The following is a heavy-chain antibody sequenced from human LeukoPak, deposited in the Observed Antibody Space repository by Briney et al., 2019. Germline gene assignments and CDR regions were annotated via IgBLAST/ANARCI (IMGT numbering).Heavy chain of an antibody. CDR3: VRYYTRHSWYFDL. D-gene: IGHD3-10*01. CDR1: GFTFSSYE. V-gene: IGHV3-48*03. J-gene: IGHJ2*01. CDR2: ISSSGSTI. Sequence: GGSLRLSCAASGFTFSSYEMNWVRQAPRKGLEWVSYISSSGSTIYYADAVKGRFTVSRDNAKNSLYLQMNSLRAEDTAVYYCVRYYTRHSWYFDLWGRGTLVTVSS.